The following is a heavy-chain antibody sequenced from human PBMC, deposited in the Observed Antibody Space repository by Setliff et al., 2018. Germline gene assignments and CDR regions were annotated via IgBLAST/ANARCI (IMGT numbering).Heavy chain of an antibody. V-gene: IGHV5-51*01. CDR2: IYPGDSDT. CDR1: GYSFTSYW. J-gene: IGHJ3*02. D-gene: IGHD5-12*01. CDR3: ARNRVALYDAFDI. Sequence: GESLKISCKGSGYSFTSYWIGWVRQMPGKGLEWMGIIYPGDSDTRYSPSFQGQVTISADRSITTAYLQWSSLKASDTAIYYCARNRVALYDAFDIWGQGTMVT.